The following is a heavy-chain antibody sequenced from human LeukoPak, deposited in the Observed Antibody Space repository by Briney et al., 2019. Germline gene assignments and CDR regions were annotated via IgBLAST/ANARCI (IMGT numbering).Heavy chain of an antibody. D-gene: IGHD4-17*01. CDR3: ARDSYVDSEAVRWFDP. Sequence: PGGSLRLSCAASGLTVSSNYMSWVRQAPGKGLEWVSVIYRGGPTYYADSVKGRFTISRDNSKNTLYLQMNSLRAEDTAAYYCARDSYVDSEAVRWFDPWGQGTLVTVSS. CDR2: IYRGGPT. V-gene: IGHV3-66*01. CDR1: GLTVSSNY. J-gene: IGHJ5*02.